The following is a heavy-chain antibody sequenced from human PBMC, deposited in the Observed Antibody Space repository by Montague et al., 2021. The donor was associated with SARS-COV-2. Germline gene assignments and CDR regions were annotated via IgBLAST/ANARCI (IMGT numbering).Heavy chain of an antibody. CDR1: GDSIMTTNW. V-gene: IGHV4-4*02. J-gene: IGHJ6*02. CDR2: IYHDWST. CDR3: ARDRTADYYDDYYPAGYSYISGMDV. Sequence: SETLSLTCAVSGDSIMTTNWWSWVRQSPGKGLEWIGEIYHDWSTNYNPSLKSRVTMSVDKSKNQFSLTLSSVTAADTAVYYCARDRTADYYDDYYPAGYSYISGMDVWGQGTTVTVSS. D-gene: IGHD4-17*01.